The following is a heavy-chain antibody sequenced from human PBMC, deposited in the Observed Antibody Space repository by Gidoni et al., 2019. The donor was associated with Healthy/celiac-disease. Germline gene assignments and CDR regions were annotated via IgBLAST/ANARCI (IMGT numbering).Heavy chain of an antibody. J-gene: IGHJ6*02. D-gene: IGHD2-2*01. Sequence: QVQLVQSGSELKKPGASVKVSCTASGYTFPSYALNWVRQAPGQGLEWMGWINTNTGNPTYAQGFTGRFVFSLDTSVSTAYLQISSLKAEDTAVYYCARDRSPRYCSSNSCYELWGDYYYGMDVWGQGTTVTVSS. CDR3: ARDRSPRYCSSNSCYELWGDYYYGMDV. CDR2: INTNTGNP. V-gene: IGHV7-4-1*02. CDR1: GYTFPSYA.